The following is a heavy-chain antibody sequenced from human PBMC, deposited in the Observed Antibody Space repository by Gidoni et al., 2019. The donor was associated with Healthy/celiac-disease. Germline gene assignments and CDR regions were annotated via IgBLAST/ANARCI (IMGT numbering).Heavy chain of an antibody. CDR1: GVPLSSYG. CDR2: ISYDGSNN. V-gene: IGHV3-30*18. Sequence: QVQLVESGGGVVQPGRSLRPTCAASGVPLSSYGMHWVRQDPGKGLEWVAVISYDGSNNYYADSVKGRFTISRDNSKNTLYLQRNILRAEDTAVYYCAKDSNWNYGYYFDYWGQGTLVTVSS. D-gene: IGHD1-7*01. CDR3: AKDSNWNYGYYFDY. J-gene: IGHJ4*02.